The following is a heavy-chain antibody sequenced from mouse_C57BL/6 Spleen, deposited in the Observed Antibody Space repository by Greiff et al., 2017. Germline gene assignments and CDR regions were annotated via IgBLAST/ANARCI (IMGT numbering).Heavy chain of an antibody. V-gene: IGHV1-50*01. J-gene: IGHJ4*01. Sequence: PGQGLEWIGEIDHSDSYTNSNQKFKGKATLTVDTSSSTAYMQLSSLTSEDAAVYYCARYYYAMDYWGQGTSDTVS. CDR2: IDHSDSYT. CDR3: ARYYYAMDY.